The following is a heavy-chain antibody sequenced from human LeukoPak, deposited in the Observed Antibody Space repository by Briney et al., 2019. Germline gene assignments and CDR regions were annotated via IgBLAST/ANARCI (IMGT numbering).Heavy chain of an antibody. V-gene: IGHV1-18*01. CDR1: GYTFASFG. CDR2: ISTYNGNT. J-gene: IGHJ4*02. Sequence: ASVKVSCKASGYTFASFGINWVRQAPGQGLEWMGWISTYNGNTNYAQKLQGRVTMTTDTSTNTVYMELRSLRSDGTAVYYCARDLGPRIYSSGYSYFDYWGQGTLVTVSS. D-gene: IGHD3-22*01. CDR3: ARDLGPRIYSSGYSYFDY.